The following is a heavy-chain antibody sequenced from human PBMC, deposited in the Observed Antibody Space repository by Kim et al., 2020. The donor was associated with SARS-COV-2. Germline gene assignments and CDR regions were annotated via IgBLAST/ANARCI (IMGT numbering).Heavy chain of an antibody. V-gene: IGHV4-34*01. D-gene: IGHD7-27*01. CDR1: VGSFSGYH. CDR2: IKHSGST. J-gene: IGHJ6*02. CDR3: ARGRAGVVLSPILGIGPHFDYDAMDV. Sequence: SETLSLTCAVYVGSFSGYHWRWIRQPPGKGLEWIGEIKHSGSTNYNPSLKSRVTMSVHTSKSQVSLKLRSVPAADTAVYYCARGRAGVVLSPILGIGPHFDYDAMDVWGQGTTVTVSS.